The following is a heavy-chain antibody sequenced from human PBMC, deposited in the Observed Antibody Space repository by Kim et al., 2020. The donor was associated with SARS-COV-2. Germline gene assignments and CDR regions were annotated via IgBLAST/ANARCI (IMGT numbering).Heavy chain of an antibody. D-gene: IGHD3-22*01. Sequence: ASVKVSCKASGYTFTSYDINWVRQATGQGLEWMGWMSPNSGNTGYAQKFQGRVTMTRNTSISTAYMELSSLRSEDTAVYYCASGSTPLYYYDSSGHYYYAMDVWGQGTTVTVSS. CDR1: GYTFTSYD. CDR3: ASGSTPLYYYDSSGHYYYAMDV. J-gene: IGHJ6*02. CDR2: MSPNSGNT. V-gene: IGHV1-8*01.